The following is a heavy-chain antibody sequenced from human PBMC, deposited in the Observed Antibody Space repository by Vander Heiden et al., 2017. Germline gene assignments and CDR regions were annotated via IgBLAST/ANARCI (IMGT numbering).Heavy chain of an antibody. CDR2: ISTTSSTI. J-gene: IGHJ4*02. CDR3: SSHLGSNWFDY. V-gene: IGHV3-48*02. Sequence: EVQLVESGGGLVQPGGSLRLSCTGSGFTFSSYTMNWVRQAPGKGLEWISYISTTSSTIIYADSLKGRFTVSRDNAKNSLYLQINGLRDEDTAMYYCSSHLGSNWFDYWGQGTLVIVSS. D-gene: IGHD6-13*01. CDR1: GFTFSSYT.